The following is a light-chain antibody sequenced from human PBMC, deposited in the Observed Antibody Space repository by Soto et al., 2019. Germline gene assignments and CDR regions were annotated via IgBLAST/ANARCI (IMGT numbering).Light chain of an antibody. Sequence: EIVLTQSPGTLSLSPGERANLSCRASQSVSSIFLAWYQHKPGQAPRLLIYGASTRATGIPDRFSGSGSGTDFILTISRLEPEDFAVYYCQQYGSSPRTFGHGTRVEIK. CDR2: GAS. CDR3: QQYGSSPRT. CDR1: QSVSSIF. J-gene: IGKJ1*01. V-gene: IGKV3-20*01.